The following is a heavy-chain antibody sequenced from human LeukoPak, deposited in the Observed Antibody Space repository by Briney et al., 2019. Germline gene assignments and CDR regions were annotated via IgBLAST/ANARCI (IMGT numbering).Heavy chain of an antibody. D-gene: IGHD3-3*01. Sequence: ASVKVSCKASGYTFTGYYMHWVRQAPGQGLEWMGWINPNSGGTNYAQKFQERVTITRDMSTSTAYMELSSLRSEDTAVYYCAADRSYDFWGGNYYYYMDVWGKGTTVTVSS. CDR2: INPNSGGT. CDR3: AADRSYDFWGGNYYYYMDV. CDR1: GYTFTGYY. J-gene: IGHJ6*03. V-gene: IGHV1-2*02.